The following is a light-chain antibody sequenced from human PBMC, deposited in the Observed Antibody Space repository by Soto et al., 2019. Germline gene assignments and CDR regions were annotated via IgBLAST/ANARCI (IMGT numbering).Light chain of an antibody. CDR1: QSVSSNY. Sequence: EIVLTQSPGTLSLSPRERATLSCRASQSVSSNYLAWYQHRPGQAPRLLIYGVSNRAPGIPDRFSGSGSGTHFTLTISRLEPEDFAVYYCQQYAASPRTFGQGTQVE. J-gene: IGKJ1*01. V-gene: IGKV3-20*01. CDR2: GVS. CDR3: QQYAASPRT.